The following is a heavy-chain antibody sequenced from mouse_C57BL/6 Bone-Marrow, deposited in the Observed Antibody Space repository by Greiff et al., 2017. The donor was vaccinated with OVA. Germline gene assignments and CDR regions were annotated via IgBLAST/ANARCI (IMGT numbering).Heavy chain of an antibody. J-gene: IGHJ2*01. CDR3: ARIAMVTGRGLHYFDY. Sequence: VQLQESGPGLVAPSQSLSITCTVSGFSLTSYAISWVRQPPGKGLEWLGVIWTGGGTNYNSALKSRLSISKDNSKSQVFLKMNSLQTDDTARYYCARIAMVTGRGLHYFDYWGQGTTLTVSS. CDR1: GFSLTSYA. D-gene: IGHD2-2*01. V-gene: IGHV2-9-1*01. CDR2: IWTGGGT.